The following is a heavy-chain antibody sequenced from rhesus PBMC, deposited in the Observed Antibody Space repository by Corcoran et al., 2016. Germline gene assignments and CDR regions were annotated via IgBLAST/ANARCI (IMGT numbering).Heavy chain of an antibody. Sequence: QVQLQESGPGLVKPSETLSLTCAGSGGSISDSYHWNWIRQPPGKGLEWIGNIYGSSGSTYYNPSLKSRVTISKDTSKNQFSLKLSSVTAADTAVYYCARGARFYWYFDLWGPGTPITISS. D-gene: IGHD3-40*01. CDR3: ARGARFYWYFDL. J-gene: IGHJ2*01. CDR1: GGSISDSYH. CDR2: IYGSSGST. V-gene: IGHV4S7*01.